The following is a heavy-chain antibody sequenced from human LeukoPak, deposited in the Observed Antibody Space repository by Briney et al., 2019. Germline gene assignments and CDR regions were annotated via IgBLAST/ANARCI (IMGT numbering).Heavy chain of an antibody. CDR2: ISGSSSVI. CDR3: ARAVHGDYGFDP. V-gene: IGHV3-48*04. CDR1: GFTFSSYA. J-gene: IGHJ5*02. Sequence: PGGSLRLSCAASGFTFSSYAMSWVRHAPGKGLEWISYISGSSSVIYYADSVKGRFTISRDNAKNSLYLQMNSLRAEDTAVYYCARAVHGDYGFDPWGQGTLVTVSS. D-gene: IGHD4-17*01.